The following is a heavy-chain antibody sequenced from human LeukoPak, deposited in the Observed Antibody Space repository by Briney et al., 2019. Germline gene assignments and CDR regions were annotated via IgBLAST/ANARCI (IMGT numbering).Heavy chain of an antibody. V-gene: IGHV3-23*01. J-gene: IGHJ4*02. CDR1: GFTFSSYG. CDR3: ARQSPSQGTDY. Sequence: GGSLRLSCTASGFTFSSYGMIWVRRAPGKGLERVSAISGGGTYYADSVKGRFTISRDNSKNTLCLQMNSLRVEDTAVYYCARQSPSQGTDYWGQGTLVTVSS. CDR2: ISGGGT.